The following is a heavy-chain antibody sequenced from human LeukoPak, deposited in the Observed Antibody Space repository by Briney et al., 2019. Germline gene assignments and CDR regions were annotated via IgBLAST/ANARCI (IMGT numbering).Heavy chain of an antibody. CDR2: INPDGSEM. CDR3: ARDHTAPTIIWDC. J-gene: IGHJ4*02. V-gene: IGHV3-7*01. D-gene: IGHD3/OR15-3a*01. CDR1: GFIFRSHW. Sequence: GGSLRLSCETSGFIFRSHWMSWVRQAPGKGLEWVANINPDGSEMHYVDSVKGRITVSRDNAKNSIYLQMNSLRAEDTAVYYCARDHTAPTIIWDCWGQGTLVTVSS.